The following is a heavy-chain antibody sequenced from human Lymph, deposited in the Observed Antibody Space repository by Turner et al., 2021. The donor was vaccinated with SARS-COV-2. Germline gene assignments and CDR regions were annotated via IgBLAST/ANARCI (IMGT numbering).Heavy chain of an antibody. CDR3: ARGGVDTAMVRYYYYGMDV. D-gene: IGHD5-18*01. J-gene: IGHJ6*02. CDR1: GGSFSGYY. Sequence: QVQLQRWGAGLLQPSETLSLTCAVYGGSFSGYYWSWIRQPPGKGLEWIGEINHSGSTNYNPSLKSRVTISVDTSKNQFSLKLSSVTAADTAVYYCARGGVDTAMVRYYYYGMDVWGQGTTVTVSS. CDR2: INHSGST. V-gene: IGHV4-34*01.